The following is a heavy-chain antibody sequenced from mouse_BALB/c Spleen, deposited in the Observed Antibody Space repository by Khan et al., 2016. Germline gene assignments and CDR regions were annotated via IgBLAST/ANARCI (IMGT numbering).Heavy chain of an antibody. CDR2: ILPGNANS. Sequence: QVQLQQSGAELMKPGASVKISCKATGYTFSNYWIEWVKQRPGHGLEWIGDILPGNANSNYNENLKGKATLTADTSSNTAYMQLSSLTSEDSAFYYCASALYSMDYWGQGTSVTVSS. V-gene: IGHV1-9*01. J-gene: IGHJ4*01. CDR3: ASALYSMDY. CDR1: GYTFSNYW.